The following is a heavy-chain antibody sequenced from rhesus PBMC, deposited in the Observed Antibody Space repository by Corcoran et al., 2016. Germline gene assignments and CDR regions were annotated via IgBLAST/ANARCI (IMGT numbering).Heavy chain of an antibody. CDR1: GGSISDYYY. D-gene: IGHD3-34*01. Sequence: QVQLQESGPGLVKPSETLSLTCVVSGGSISDYYYWNWIPPPPGKGLEWIGNIYGNSANTYYNPSLKSRVTISKDTSKNQFFLKLSSVTAADTAVYYCARDGGNRFDVWGPGVLVTVSS. CDR2: IYGNSANT. V-gene: IGHV4S9*01. J-gene: IGHJ5-1*01. CDR3: ARDGGNRFDV.